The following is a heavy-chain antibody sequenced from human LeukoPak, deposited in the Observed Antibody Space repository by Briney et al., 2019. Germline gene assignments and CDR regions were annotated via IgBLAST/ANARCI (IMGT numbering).Heavy chain of an antibody. D-gene: IGHD5-18*01. CDR2: IYHSGST. CDR3: ATNTAMANDAFDI. Sequence: SQTLSLTCAVSGGSISSRGYSWSWIRQPPGTGLEWIGYIYHSGSTYYNPSLKSRVTISVDRSKNQFSLKLSSVTAADTAVYYCATNTAMANDAFDIWGQGTMVTVSS. V-gene: IGHV4-30-2*01. CDR1: GGSISSRGYS. J-gene: IGHJ3*02.